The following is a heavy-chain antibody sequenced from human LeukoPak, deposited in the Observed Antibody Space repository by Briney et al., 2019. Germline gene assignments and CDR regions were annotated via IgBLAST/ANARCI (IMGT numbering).Heavy chain of an antibody. V-gene: IGHV4-39*07. CDR1: GGSISSSSYY. CDR2: IYYSGST. J-gene: IGHJ4*02. CDR3: ARSSGWYLSSFDY. Sequence: SETLSLTCTVSGGSISSSSYYWGWIRQPPGTGLEWIGSIYYSGSTYYNPSLKSRVTISVDTSKNQFSLKLSSVTAADTAVYYCARSSGWYLSSFDYWGQGTLVTVSS. D-gene: IGHD6-19*01.